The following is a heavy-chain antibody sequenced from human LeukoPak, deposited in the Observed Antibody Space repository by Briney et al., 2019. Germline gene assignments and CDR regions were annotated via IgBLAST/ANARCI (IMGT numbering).Heavy chain of an antibody. Sequence: PGGSLRLSCAASGFTFSSYWMSWVRQAPGKGLEWVANIKQDGSEKYYVDSVKSRFTISRDDAKNSLFLQMNSLRAEDTAVYYCARGPKRLGMDVWGQGTTVTVSS. CDR3: ARGPKRLGMDV. J-gene: IGHJ6*02. CDR2: IKQDGSEK. CDR1: GFTFSSYW. V-gene: IGHV3-7*01.